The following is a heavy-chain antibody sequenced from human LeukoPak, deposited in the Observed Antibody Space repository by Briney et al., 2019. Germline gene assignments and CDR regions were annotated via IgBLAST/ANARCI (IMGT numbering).Heavy chain of an antibody. CDR1: GYSISRGYY. Sequence: PSETLSLTCTVSGYSISRGYYWGWIRQPPGKGLEWIGSIYHSGSTYYNPSLKSRVTISVDTSKNQFSLKLSSVTAADTAVYYCAGITIFGVSRSNWFDPWGQGTLVTVSS. D-gene: IGHD3-3*01. J-gene: IGHJ5*02. V-gene: IGHV4-38-2*02. CDR2: IYHSGST. CDR3: AGITIFGVSRSNWFDP.